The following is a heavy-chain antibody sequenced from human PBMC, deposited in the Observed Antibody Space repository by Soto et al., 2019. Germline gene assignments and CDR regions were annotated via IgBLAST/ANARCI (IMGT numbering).Heavy chain of an antibody. Sequence: QVQLVQSGAEVERPGSSVKVSRKTSGGTTSSYTIGWVRQAPGQGLEWMGNIVPMINKIDYAQKFQGRVTITADKSTTTVYMELNSLRSEDTAVYFCALRTGNWNLLADWGQGTLVTVSS. CDR1: GGTTSSYT. J-gene: IGHJ4*02. CDR2: IVPMINKI. CDR3: ALRTGNWNLLAD. V-gene: IGHV1-69*02. D-gene: IGHD1-1*01.